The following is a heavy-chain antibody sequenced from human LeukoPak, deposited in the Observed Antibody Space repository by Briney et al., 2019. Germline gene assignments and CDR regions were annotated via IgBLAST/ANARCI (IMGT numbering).Heavy chain of an antibody. J-gene: IGHJ4*02. CDR2: ISGSGGST. Sequence: PGGSLRLSCAASGFTFSSYAMSWVRQAPGKGLEWVSAISGSGGSTYYADSVKGRFTISRDNSKNTLYLQMNNLRAEDTAVYYCAKVRGSILTIFEGPSVAWGQGTLVTVSS. CDR1: GFTFSSYA. V-gene: IGHV3-23*01. CDR3: AKVRGSILTIFEGPSVA. D-gene: IGHD3-3*01.